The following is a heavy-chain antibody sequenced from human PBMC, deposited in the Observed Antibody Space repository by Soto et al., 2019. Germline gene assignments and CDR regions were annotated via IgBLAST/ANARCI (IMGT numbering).Heavy chain of an antibody. V-gene: IGHV3-23*01. CDR1: GFTFSSQD. J-gene: IGHJ4*02. CDR2: ISGSGGST. D-gene: IGHD2-2*02. CDR3: AKGSVPAAIFYYFDY. Sequence: GGSLRLPCAASGFTFSSQDMGWVRSAPGKGLEWVSAISGSGGSTYYADSVKGRFTNSRDNSKNTLYLQRNSLRAEDTAVYYCAKGSVPAAIFYYFDYWGQG.